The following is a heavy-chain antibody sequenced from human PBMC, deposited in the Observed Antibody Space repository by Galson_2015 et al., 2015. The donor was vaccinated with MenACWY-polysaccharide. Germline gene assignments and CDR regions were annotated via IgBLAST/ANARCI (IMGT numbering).Heavy chain of an antibody. CDR1: GFTFSSYW. CDR2: INSDGSST. D-gene: IGHD3-10*01. Sequence: SLRLSCAASGFTFSSYWMHWVRHAPGKGLVWVSRINSDGSSTSYADSVKGRFTISRDNAKNTLYLQMNSLRAEDTAVYYCARVSLRASDGMDVWGQGTTVTVSS. V-gene: IGHV3-74*01. CDR3: ARVSLRASDGMDV. J-gene: IGHJ6*02.